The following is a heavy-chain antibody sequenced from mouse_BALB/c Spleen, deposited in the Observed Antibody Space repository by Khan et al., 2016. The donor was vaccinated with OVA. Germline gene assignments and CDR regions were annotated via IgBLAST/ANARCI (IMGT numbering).Heavy chain of an antibody. CDR1: GYTFTNYG. CDR2: INTYTGEP. V-gene: IGHV9-3-1*01. J-gene: IGHJ4*01. D-gene: IGHD3-1*01. Sequence: QIQLVQSGPELKKPGETVKISCKASGYTFTNYGMNWAKQAPGKGLKWMGWINTYTGEPTYADDFKGRFAFSLETSASTAYLQINNLKKEETATDFCARVGHSGTMDYWGQGTSGTVSS. CDR3: ARVGHSGTMDY.